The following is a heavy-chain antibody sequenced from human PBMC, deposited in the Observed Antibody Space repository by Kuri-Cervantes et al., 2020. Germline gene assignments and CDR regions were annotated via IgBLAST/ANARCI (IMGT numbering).Heavy chain of an antibody. CDR1: GFTFSSYA. CDR3: ARGLGQWLVGYYYYGMDV. Sequence: GESLKISCAASGFTFSSYAMHWVRQAPGKGLEWVAVISYDGSNKYYADSVKGRFTISRDNSKNTLYLQMNSLRAEDTAVYYCARGLGQWLVGYYYYGMDVWGQGTTVTVSS. V-gene: IGHV3-30-3*01. CDR2: ISYDGSNK. J-gene: IGHJ6*02. D-gene: IGHD6-19*01.